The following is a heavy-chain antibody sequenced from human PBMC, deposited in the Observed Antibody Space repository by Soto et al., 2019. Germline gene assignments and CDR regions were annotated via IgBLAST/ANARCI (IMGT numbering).Heavy chain of an antibody. CDR2: ICPISSYI. J-gene: IGHJ4*02. D-gene: IGHD3-10*01. Sequence: EVQLVESGGGLVKPGGSLRLSCAASEFTFSTYSMNWVRQAPAKELEWVSSICPISSYIYYADSLRGRFTISRDNARNSLYLQMNSLRAADTAVYFCARVSGRLERHSDLDYWGQGTVVTVSS. V-gene: IGHV3-21*01. CDR1: EFTFSTYS. CDR3: ARVSGRLERHSDLDY.